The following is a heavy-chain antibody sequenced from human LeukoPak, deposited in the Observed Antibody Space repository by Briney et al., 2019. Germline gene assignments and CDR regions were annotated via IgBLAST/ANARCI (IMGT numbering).Heavy chain of an antibody. V-gene: IGHV3-23*01. CDR1: GFTFSTYA. Sequence: GGSLRLSCAASGFTFSTYAMGWVRQAPGKGLEWVSAISGSGGSTYYADSVKGRFTISRDNSKNTLYLQMNSLRAEDTAVYYCAKVWAGYYFDYWGQGTLVTVSS. CDR3: AKVWAGYYFDY. D-gene: IGHD3/OR15-3a*01. CDR2: ISGSGGST. J-gene: IGHJ4*02.